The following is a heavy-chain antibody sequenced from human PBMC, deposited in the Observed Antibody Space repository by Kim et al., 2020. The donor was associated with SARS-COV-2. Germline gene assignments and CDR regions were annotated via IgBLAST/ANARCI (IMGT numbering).Heavy chain of an antibody. V-gene: IGHV1-24*01. CDR3: ATDPLYCSGGSCSSY. CDR1: GYTLTELS. CDR2: FDPEDGET. Sequence: ASVKVSCKVSGYTLTELSMHWVRQAPGKGLEWMGGFDPEDGETIYAQKFQGRVTMTEDTSTDTAYMELSSLRSEDTAVYYCATDPLYCSGGSCSSYWGQGTLVTVSS. D-gene: IGHD2-15*01. J-gene: IGHJ4*02.